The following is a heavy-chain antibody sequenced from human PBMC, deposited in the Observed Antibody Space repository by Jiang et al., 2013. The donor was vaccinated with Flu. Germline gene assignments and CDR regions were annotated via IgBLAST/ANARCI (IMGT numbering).Heavy chain of an antibody. CDR3: AHFSTTVTTGYFDY. CDR1: GFSLSTAGVG. J-gene: IGHJ4*01. CDR2: IYWNDDK. Sequence: KPTQTLTRRPCTFSGFSLSTAGVGVVWIRQPPGKALEWLALIYWNDDKRYRPSLRSTLSITEGHLRKPVVLTMTNMDPVDSATYYCAHFSTTVTTGYFDYWG. V-gene: IGHV2-5*01. D-gene: IGHD4-17*01.